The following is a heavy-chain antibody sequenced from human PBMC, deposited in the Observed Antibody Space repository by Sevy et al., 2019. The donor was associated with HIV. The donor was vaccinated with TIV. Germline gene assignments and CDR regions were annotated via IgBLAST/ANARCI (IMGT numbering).Heavy chain of an antibody. CDR1: GFTFRTYI. Sequence: ASVKVPCKASGFTFRTYIMHWVRQAPGQRPEWMGWIHGGNGNTEYSQKFQGRVTITRDTSASTTYMEVSSLRSEDTAVYYCVRSREPAHYDILTGGWFDPWGQGTLVTVSS. V-gene: IGHV1-3*01. D-gene: IGHD3-9*01. CDR2: IHGGNGNT. CDR3: VRSREPAHYDILTGGWFDP. J-gene: IGHJ5*02.